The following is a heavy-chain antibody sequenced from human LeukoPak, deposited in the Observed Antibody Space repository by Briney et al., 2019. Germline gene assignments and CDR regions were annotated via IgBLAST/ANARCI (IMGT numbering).Heavy chain of an antibody. D-gene: IGHD6-19*01. CDR2: TYYLSKWYN. CDR3: ARDPGDSSGWYLYYFDY. Sequence: SQTLSLTCAISGDSVSTKTAAWNWIAQSPSRGLEWLGRTYYLSKWYNDYAVSVRSRITINPDTSKNQFSLQLNAVTPEDTAVYYCARDPGDSSGWYLYYFDYWGQGTLVTVSS. V-gene: IGHV6-1*01. J-gene: IGHJ4*02. CDR1: GDSVSTKTAA.